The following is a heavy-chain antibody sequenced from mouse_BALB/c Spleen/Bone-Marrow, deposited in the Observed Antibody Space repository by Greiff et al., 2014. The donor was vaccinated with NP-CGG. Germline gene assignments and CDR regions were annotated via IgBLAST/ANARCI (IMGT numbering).Heavy chain of an antibody. D-gene: IGHD1-1*01. Sequence: EVQVVESGGGLVEPGGSLKLSRAASGFTFIAYTMSWVRQTPEKRLEWVAYINIGGGSTYYPDTVKGRFTISRDNAKNTLYLQMSSLKSEDTAMYYCARPGEKLPVLAMAYWGQGTSVTVSS. CDR1: GFTFIAYT. CDR2: INIGGGST. CDR3: ARPGEKLPVLAMAY. V-gene: IGHV5-12-2*01. J-gene: IGHJ4*01.